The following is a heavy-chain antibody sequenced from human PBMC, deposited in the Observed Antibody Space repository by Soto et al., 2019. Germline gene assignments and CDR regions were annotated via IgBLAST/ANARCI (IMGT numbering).Heavy chain of an antibody. D-gene: IGHD5-18*01. Sequence: EVQLLESGGGLVQPGGSLRLSCAASGFTFGTYAMNWVRQAPGKGLAWVSGITGSGGSTYYADSVKGWFTISRDNSENTLYLQMNSLRVDDTAVYYCAKDRSVDTRDWFDPWGQVTLVTVSS. J-gene: IGHJ5*02. V-gene: IGHV3-23*01. CDR2: ITGSGGST. CDR1: GFTFGTYA. CDR3: AKDRSVDTRDWFDP.